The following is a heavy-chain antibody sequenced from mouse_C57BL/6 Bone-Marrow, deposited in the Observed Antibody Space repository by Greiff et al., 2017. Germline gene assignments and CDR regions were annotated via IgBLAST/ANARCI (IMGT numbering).Heavy chain of an antibody. D-gene: IGHD1-1*01. CDR3: ARWGVTTVVSSFDY. J-gene: IGHJ2*01. CDR1: GYTFTSYW. V-gene: IGHV1-69*01. CDR2: IDPSDSYT. Sequence: VQLQQSGAELVMPGASVKLSCKASGYTFTSYWMHWVKQRPGQGLEWIGEIDPSDSYTNYNQKFKGKSTLTVDKSSSTAYMQLSSLTSEASAVYYCARWGVTTVVSSFDYWGQGTTLTVSS.